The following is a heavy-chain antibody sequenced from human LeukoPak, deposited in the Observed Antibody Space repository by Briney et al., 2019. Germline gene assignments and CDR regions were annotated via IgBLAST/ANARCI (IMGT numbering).Heavy chain of an antibody. D-gene: IGHD2-15*01. Sequence: GGSLRLSCAASGFTFDDYTMHWVRQAPGKGLEWVSLITWNAGITYYADSVKGRFTISRDNSKNSLYLQMNSLRAEDTAVYYCAREAVVVVAAYDYWGQGTLVTVSS. J-gene: IGHJ4*02. V-gene: IGHV3-43*01. CDR3: AREAVVVVAAYDY. CDR2: ITWNAGIT. CDR1: GFTFDDYT.